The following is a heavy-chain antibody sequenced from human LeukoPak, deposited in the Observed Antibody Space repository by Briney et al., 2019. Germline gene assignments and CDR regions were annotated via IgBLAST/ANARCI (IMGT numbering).Heavy chain of an antibody. Sequence: PGGSLRLSCAASGFTFSSYAMSWVRQAPGEGLEWVSAISGSGGSTYYADSVKGRFTISRDNSKNTLYLQMNSLRAEDTAVYYCAKRRSIAARPGPFDYWGQGTLVTVSS. CDR3: AKRRSIAARPGPFDY. D-gene: IGHD6-6*01. V-gene: IGHV3-23*01. J-gene: IGHJ4*02. CDR2: ISGSGGST. CDR1: GFTFSSYA.